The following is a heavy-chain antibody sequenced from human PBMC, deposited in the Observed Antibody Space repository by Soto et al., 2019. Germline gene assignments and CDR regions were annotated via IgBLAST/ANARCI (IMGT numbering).Heavy chain of an antibody. Sequence: AVNVSFKASGGTFSSYAISWVRQAPGQGLEWMGGIIPIFGTANYAQKFQGRVTITADESTSTAYMELSSLRSEDTAVYYCASPPYYDYVWGSYRLDYWG. CDR3: ASPPYYDYVWGSYRLDY. CDR1: GGTFSSYA. CDR2: IIPIFGTA. V-gene: IGHV1-69*13. J-gene: IGHJ4*01. D-gene: IGHD3-16*02.